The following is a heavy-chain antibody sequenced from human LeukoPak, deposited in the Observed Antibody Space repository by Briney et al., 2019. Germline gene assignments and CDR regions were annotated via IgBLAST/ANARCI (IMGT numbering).Heavy chain of an antibody. CDR3: ARVLRLGGNWFDP. J-gene: IGHJ5*02. Sequence: PGGSLRLSCAASGFTFSSYSMNWVRQAPGKGLEWVSSISSSSRYIYYADSVKGRFTISRDNAKNSLYLQMNSLRAEDTAVYYCARVLRLGGNWFDPWGQGTLVTVSS. D-gene: IGHD4/OR15-4a*01. CDR2: ISSSSRYI. V-gene: IGHV3-21*01. CDR1: GFTFSSYS.